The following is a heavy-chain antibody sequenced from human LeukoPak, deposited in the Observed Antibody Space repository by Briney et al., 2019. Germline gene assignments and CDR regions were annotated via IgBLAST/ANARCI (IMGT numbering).Heavy chain of an antibody. CDR2: ISGAGGST. Sequence: GGSLRLSCAPSGFTFSRYAMNWVRQAPGKGLEGVSVISGAGGSTYYADSVKGRFTISRDNSKNTLYLQMNSLRADDTAVYYCAKSQRWLVPGYWGQGTLVTVSS. J-gene: IGHJ4*02. D-gene: IGHD6-19*01. CDR3: AKSQRWLVPGY. V-gene: IGHV3-23*01. CDR1: GFTFSRYA.